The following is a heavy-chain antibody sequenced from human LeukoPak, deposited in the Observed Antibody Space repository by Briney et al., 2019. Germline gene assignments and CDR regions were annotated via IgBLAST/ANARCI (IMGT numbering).Heavy chain of an antibody. CDR1: GFTFSSYS. Sequence: PGGSLRLSCAASGFTFSSYSMNWVRQAPGKGLEWVSSISSSSSYIYYADSVKGRFTISRDNAKNSLYLQMNSLRAEDTAVYYCARGIQFGELFPYWGQGTLVTVSS. J-gene: IGHJ4*02. CDR2: ISSSSSYI. D-gene: IGHD3-10*01. V-gene: IGHV3-21*01. CDR3: ARGIQFGELFPY.